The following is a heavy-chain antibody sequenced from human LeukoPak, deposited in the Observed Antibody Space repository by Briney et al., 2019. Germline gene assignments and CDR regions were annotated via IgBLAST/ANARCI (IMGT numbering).Heavy chain of an antibody. CDR2: IFSGGTT. Sequence: GGSLRLSCAASGFTVSSNYMSWVRQAPGKGLEWVSVIFSGGTTYYADSVKGRFTISRDNSKNTLYLQMSSLRTEDTAVYYCAPGKFDYWGQGTLVTVSS. V-gene: IGHV3-53*05. CDR3: APGKFDY. CDR1: GFTVSSNY. J-gene: IGHJ4*02.